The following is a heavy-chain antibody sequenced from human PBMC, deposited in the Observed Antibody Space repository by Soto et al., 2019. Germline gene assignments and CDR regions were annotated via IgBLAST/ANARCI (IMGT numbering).Heavy chain of an antibody. V-gene: IGHV4-59*01. CDR1: GGSISSYY. Sequence: SETLSLTCTVSGGSISSYYWSWIRQPPGKGLEWIGYIYYSGSTNYNPSLKSRVTISVDTSKNQFSLKLSSVTAADTAVYHCVADVAEVGEGELDYWGQGALVTVSS. CDR3: VADVAEVGEGELDY. J-gene: IGHJ4*02. CDR2: IYYSGST. D-gene: IGHD3-16*01.